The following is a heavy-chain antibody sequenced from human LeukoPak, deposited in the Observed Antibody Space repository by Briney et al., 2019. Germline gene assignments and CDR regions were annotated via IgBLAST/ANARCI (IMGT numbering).Heavy chain of an antibody. CDR3: AREGSSWSLGY. D-gene: IGHD6-13*01. V-gene: IGHV1-2*02. CDR1: GYSXSGGYY. Sequence: ASVKVSCKAFGYSXSGGYYIHWVRQAPGQGLEWLGWINPNSGGANYAQKFQGRVTMTKDTSISTAYMELTSLKSDDTAIYYCAREGSSWSLGYWGQGTLVTVSS. CDR2: INPNSGGA. J-gene: IGHJ4*02.